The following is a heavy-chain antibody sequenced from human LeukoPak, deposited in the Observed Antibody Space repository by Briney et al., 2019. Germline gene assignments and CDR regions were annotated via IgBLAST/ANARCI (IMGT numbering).Heavy chain of an antibody. CDR2: ISSSSSYI. Sequence: GGSLRLSCAASGFTFSSYEMNWVRQAPGKGLEWVSYISSSSSYIYYADSVKGRFTISRDNAKNSLYLQMNSLRAEDTAVYYCARDSEYQLLSSADYWGQGTLVTVSS. V-gene: IGHV3-21*05. CDR1: GFTFSSYE. D-gene: IGHD2-2*01. CDR3: ARDSEYQLLSSADY. J-gene: IGHJ4*02.